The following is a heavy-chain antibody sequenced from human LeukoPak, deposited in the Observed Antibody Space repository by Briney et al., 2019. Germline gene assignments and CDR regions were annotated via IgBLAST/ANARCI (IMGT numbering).Heavy chain of an antibody. CDR2: VKHDGSEK. D-gene: IGHD6-13*01. J-gene: IGHJ4*02. V-gene: IGHV3-7*04. CDR1: GRTFRTYW. CDR3: ARGPHSSSWYEGWTRIDY. Sequence: GGSLRLSCAASGRTFRTYWMSWVRQAPGQGLEWVANVKHDGSEKYYVDSVKGRFTISRDNSKNTLYLQMNSLRAEDTAVYYCARGPHSSSWYEGWTRIDYWGQGTLVTVSS.